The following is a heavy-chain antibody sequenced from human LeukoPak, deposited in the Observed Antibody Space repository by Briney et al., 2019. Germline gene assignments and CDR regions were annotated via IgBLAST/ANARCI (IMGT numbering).Heavy chain of an antibody. CDR1: GFSLSTSGMC. D-gene: IGHD5-12*01. Sequence: VSGPTLVKPTQTLTLTCTFSGFSLSTSGMCVSWIRQPPGKGLEWIGYIYHSGSTKYNPSLKSRVTISVDTSKNQFSLKLSSVTAADTAVYYCARDGYSGNDGLWGQGSLVTVSS. CDR3: ARDGYSGNDGL. V-gene: IGHV4-61*08. CDR2: IYHSGST. J-gene: IGHJ4*02.